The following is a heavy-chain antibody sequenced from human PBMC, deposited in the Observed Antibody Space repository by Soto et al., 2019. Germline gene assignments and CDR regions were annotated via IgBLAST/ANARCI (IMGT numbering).Heavy chain of an antibody. CDR3: TTAPDY. V-gene: IGHV3-7*03. CDR2: IRNDGSEK. J-gene: IGHJ4*02. Sequence: GGSLRLSCAVSGFSFSNYWMSWLRQTQGKGLEWLANIRNDGSEKFYVDSVKGRFTISRDNAINTLYLQMNSLKTEDTAVYYCTTAPDYWGQGTLVTVSS. CDR1: GFSFSNYW.